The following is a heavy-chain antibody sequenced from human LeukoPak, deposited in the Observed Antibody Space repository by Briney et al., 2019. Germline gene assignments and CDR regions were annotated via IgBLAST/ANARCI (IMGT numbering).Heavy chain of an antibody. CDR3: ASVGEYSSGWYYYYYGMDV. CDR1: GYTFTSYD. D-gene: IGHD6-19*01. J-gene: IGHJ6*02. Sequence: EASVKVSCKASGYTFTSYDINWVRQATGQGLEWMGWMNPNSGNTGYAQKFRGRVTMTRNTSISTAYMELSSLRSEDTAVYYCASVGEYSSGWYYYYYGMDVWGQGTTVTVSS. V-gene: IGHV1-8*01. CDR2: MNPNSGNT.